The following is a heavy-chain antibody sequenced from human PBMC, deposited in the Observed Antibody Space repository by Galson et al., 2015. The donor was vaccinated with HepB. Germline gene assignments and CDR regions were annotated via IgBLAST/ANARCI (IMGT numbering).Heavy chain of an antibody. CDR2: IWYDGSNK. CDR3: AKDKLGYCSGGSCYRGVGAFDI. J-gene: IGHJ3*02. Sequence: SLRLSCAASGFTFSSYGMHWVRQAPGKGLEWVAVIWYDGSNKYYADSVKGRFTTSRDNSKNTLYLQMNSLRAEDTAVYCCAKDKLGYCSGGSCYRGVGAFDIWGQGTMVTVSS. D-gene: IGHD2-15*01. CDR1: GFTFSSYG. V-gene: IGHV3-33*06.